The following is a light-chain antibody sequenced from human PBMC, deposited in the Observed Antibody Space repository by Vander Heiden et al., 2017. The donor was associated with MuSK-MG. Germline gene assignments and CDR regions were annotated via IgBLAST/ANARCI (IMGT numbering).Light chain of an antibody. CDR2: SNN. V-gene: IGLV1-44*01. Sequence: QSVLTQPPSASGTPGQRVSISCSGSRSNIGVNVVNWYQHLPGSAPKLRSYSNNERPSGVPDRFSGSKSGTSASLAISGLQSEDEADYDCAAWDDSLNGAVFGGGTKLTVL. J-gene: IGLJ2*01. CDR1: RSNIGVNV. CDR3: AAWDDSLNGAV.